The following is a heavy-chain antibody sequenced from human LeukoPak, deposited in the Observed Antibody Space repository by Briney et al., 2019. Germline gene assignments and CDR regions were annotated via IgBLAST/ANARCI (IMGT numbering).Heavy chain of an antibody. J-gene: IGHJ4*02. D-gene: IGHD1-26*01. CDR2: ISGSGGST. V-gene: IGHV3-23*01. Sequence: GGSLRLSCAASGFTFSSYAMSWVRQAPGEGLEWVSAISGSGGSTYYADSVKGRFTISRDNSKNTLYLQMNSLRAEDTAVYYCAKISVSYFYFDYWGQGTLVTVSS. CDR3: AKISVSYFYFDY. CDR1: GFTFSSYA.